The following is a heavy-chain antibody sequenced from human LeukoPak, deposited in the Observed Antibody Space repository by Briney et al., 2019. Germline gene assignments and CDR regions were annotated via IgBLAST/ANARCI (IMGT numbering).Heavy chain of an antibody. CDR1: GGSIRSYS. V-gene: IGHV4-59*01. CDR3: ARVKESSGGRMISGRFLDYKYYYMDV. D-gene: IGHD2-15*01. J-gene: IGHJ6*03. Sequence: SETLSLTCTVSGGSIRSYSWSWIRQPPGSGLEWIGYIHHSRSTNYNPSLKSRVTVSVDTSKSQFSLILSSVTAADTAMYYCARVKESSGGRMISGRFLDYKYYYMDVWGKGTTVTVSS. CDR2: IHHSRST.